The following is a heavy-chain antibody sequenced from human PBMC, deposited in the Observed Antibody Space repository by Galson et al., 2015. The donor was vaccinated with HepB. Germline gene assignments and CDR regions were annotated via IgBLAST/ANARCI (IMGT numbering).Heavy chain of an antibody. V-gene: IGHV1-3*01. CDR2: INAGNGNT. Sequence: SVKVSCKASGYTFTSYAMHWVRQAPGQRLEWMGWINAGNGNTKYSQKFQGRVTITRDTSASTAYMELSSLRSEDTAVYYCARDSIAVADDPFDYWGQGTLVTVSS. CDR3: ARDSIAVADDPFDY. J-gene: IGHJ4*02. CDR1: GYTFTSYA. D-gene: IGHD6-19*01.